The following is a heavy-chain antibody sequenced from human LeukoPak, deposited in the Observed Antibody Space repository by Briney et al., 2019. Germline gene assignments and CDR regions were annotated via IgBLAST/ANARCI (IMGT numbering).Heavy chain of an antibody. CDR1: GFSLRTRGMC. J-gene: IGHJ6*04. Sequence: SGPTLLNPTPTLTLTFTFSGFSLRTRGMCVSWIRQPPGKALEWLALIDWDEDKYYSTSLKTSLTISKDTSKNQVVLTMTNMDPVDTATYYCARHYYYYYGMDVWGKGTTVTVSS. V-gene: IGHV2-70*01. CDR2: IDWDEDK. CDR3: ARHYYYYYGMDV.